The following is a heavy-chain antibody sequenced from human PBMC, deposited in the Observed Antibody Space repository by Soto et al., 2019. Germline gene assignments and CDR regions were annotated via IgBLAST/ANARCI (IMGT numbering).Heavy chain of an antibody. D-gene: IGHD2-2*01. V-gene: IGHV4-39*01. CDR3: ARQAYCSSTSCYVNLYYYYYMDV. Sequence: PSETLSLTCTVSGGSISSSSYYWGWIRQPPGKGLEWIGSIYYSGSTYYNPSLKSRVTISVDTSKNQFSLKLSSVTAADTAVYYCARQAYCSSTSCYVNLYYYYYMDVWGKGTTVTVSS. CDR1: GGSISSSSYY. CDR2: IYYSGST. J-gene: IGHJ6*03.